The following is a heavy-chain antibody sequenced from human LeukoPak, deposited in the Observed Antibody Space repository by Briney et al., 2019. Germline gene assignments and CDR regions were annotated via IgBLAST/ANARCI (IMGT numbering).Heavy chain of an antibody. Sequence: GGSLRLSCVASGFTFSTSWMHWVRQAPGKGLVWVSRIHNGGSATNYADSVKGRFTISRDNAKNTLYLQMNSLRDEDTAVYYCASTARLSYFDYWGQGILVTVSS. CDR2: IHNGGSAT. J-gene: IGHJ4*02. CDR3: ASTARLSYFDY. V-gene: IGHV3-74*01. CDR1: GFTFSTSW.